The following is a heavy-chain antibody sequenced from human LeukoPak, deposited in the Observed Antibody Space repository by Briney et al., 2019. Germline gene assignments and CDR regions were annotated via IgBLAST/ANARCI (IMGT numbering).Heavy chain of an antibody. Sequence: PSQTLSLTCTVSGGSISSGGYYWSWIRQHPGKGLEWIGYIYYSGSTYYNPSLKSRVTISVDTSKNQFPLKLSSVTAADTAVYYCAREQKIGRGVIYYYYGMDVWGQGTTVTVSS. CDR2: IYYSGST. CDR1: GGSISSGGYY. V-gene: IGHV4-31*03. D-gene: IGHD3-10*01. CDR3: AREQKIGRGVIYYYYGMDV. J-gene: IGHJ6*02.